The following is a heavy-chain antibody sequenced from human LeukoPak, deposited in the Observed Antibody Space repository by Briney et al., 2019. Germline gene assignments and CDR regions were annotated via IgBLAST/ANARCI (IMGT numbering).Heavy chain of an antibody. D-gene: IGHD1-26*01. CDR1: GGTFSSYA. CDR2: IIPIFGTA. J-gene: IGHJ4*02. CDR3: ARGGAIVGATLVY. Sequence: SVKVSCKASGGTFSSYAISWVRQAPGQGLEWMGRIIPIFGTANYAQKFQGRVTITTDESTSTAYMELSSLRSEDTAVYYCARGGAIVGATLVYWGQGTLVTVPS. V-gene: IGHV1-69*05.